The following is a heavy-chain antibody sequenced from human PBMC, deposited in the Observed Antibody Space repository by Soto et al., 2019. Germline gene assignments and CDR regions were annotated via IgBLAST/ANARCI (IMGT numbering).Heavy chain of an antibody. CDR3: ARGLNSCGSCHGRWFDP. Sequence: ASETLSLTCAVYGGSFSGYYWSWIRQPPGKGLEWIGEINHSGSTNYNPSLKSRVTISVDTSKNQFSLKLSSVTAADTAVYYCARGLNSCGSCHGRWFDPWGQGTLVTVSS. CDR2: INHSGST. J-gene: IGHJ5*02. V-gene: IGHV4-34*01. CDR1: GGSFSGYY. D-gene: IGHD2-15*01.